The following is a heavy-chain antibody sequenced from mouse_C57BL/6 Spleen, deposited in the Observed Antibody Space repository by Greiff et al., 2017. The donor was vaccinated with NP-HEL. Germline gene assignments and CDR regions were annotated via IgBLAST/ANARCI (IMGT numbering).Heavy chain of an antibody. CDR1: GYTFTDYY. CDR2: INPNNGGT. CDR3: ARCGEDWYFDV. J-gene: IGHJ1*03. Sequence: EVKLMESGPELVKPGASVKISCKASGYTFTDYYMNWVKQSHGKSLEWIGDINPNNGGTSYNQKFKGKATLTVDKSSSTAYMELRSLTSEDSAVYYCARCGEDWYFDVWGTGTTVTVSS. V-gene: IGHV1-26*01.